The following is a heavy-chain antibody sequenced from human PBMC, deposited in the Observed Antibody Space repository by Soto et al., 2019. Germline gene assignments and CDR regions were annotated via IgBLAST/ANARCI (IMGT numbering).Heavy chain of an antibody. CDR3: ASLSMSTSGGIRKDAFDV. CDR1: GDSIRSYY. CDR2: VAYSGST. J-gene: IGHJ3*01. V-gene: IGHV4-59*08. Sequence: QVQLQESGPGLVKPSATLSLTCTVSGDSIRSYYGSWIRQPPGKGLEWIGYVAYSGSTNYNPSPKGRVTIRLDTSKDQFALKLLSVTAADTAVYYCASLSMSTSGGIRKDAFDVRGQGTMVTVSS. D-gene: IGHD3-16*01.